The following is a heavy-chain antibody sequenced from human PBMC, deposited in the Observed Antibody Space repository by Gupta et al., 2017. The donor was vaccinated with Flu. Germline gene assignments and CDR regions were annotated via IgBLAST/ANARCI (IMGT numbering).Heavy chain of an antibody. CDR2: ISPGVVIT. J-gene: IGHJ4*02. D-gene: IGHD1-26*01. V-gene: IGHV5-51*06. CDR3: SAKPESYSTGVFEY. CDR1: GYTFANNT. Sequence: SGYTFANNTIGRGREKPEKGLEWLGNISPGVVITRYSRSLQGQVTISADTSFSTVYLHKGGLKDSNTGIYYYSAKPESYSTGVFEYWGQGTRVTVSS.